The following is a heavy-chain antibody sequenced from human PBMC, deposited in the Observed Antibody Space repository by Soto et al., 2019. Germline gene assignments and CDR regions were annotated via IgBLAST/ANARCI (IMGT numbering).Heavy chain of an antibody. CDR3: ARDRGRGGSYYIYFYGMDV. J-gene: IGHJ6*02. CDR1: GYTFTTYY. V-gene: IGHV1-46*01. CDR2: INPSGGSR. Sequence: QVQVVQSGAEVKKPGASVKVSCKASGYTFTTYYIHWVRQAPGQGLELRGVINPSGGSRYYAQQFQGRVTMTRDTSTSTVYMELSSLRSEDTAVYYCARDRGRGGSYYIYFYGMDVWGQGTTVTVSS. D-gene: IGHD1-26*01.